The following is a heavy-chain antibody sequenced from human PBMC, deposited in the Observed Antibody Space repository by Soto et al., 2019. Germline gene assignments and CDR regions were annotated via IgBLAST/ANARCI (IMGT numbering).Heavy chain of an antibody. CDR1: SGSISSSNW. D-gene: IGHD3-10*01. V-gene: IGHV4-4*02. CDR2: IYHSGST. J-gene: IGHJ4*02. CDR3: ARGTSYGSGSYYLPD. Sequence: QVQLQESGPGLVKPSGTLSLTCAVSSGSISSSNWWSWVRQPPGKGLEWIGEIYHSGSTNYNPSLKSRVTISVDKSKNQCSLKLSSVTAADTAVYYCARGTSYGSGSYYLPDWGQGTLVTVSS.